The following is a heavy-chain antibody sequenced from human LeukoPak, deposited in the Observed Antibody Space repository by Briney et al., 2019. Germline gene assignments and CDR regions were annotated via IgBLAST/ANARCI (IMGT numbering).Heavy chain of an antibody. J-gene: IGHJ5*02. Sequence: GGSLRLSCAASGFTFSSYAIHWVRQAPGKGLEWVAVISYDGSNKYYADSVKGRFTISRDNSKNTLYLQMNSLRAEDTAVYYCAREGYIVVVPAAENWFDPWGQGTLVTVSS. CDR3: AREGYIVVVPAAENWFDP. CDR1: GFTFSSYA. D-gene: IGHD2-2*01. V-gene: IGHV3-30-3*01. CDR2: ISYDGSNK.